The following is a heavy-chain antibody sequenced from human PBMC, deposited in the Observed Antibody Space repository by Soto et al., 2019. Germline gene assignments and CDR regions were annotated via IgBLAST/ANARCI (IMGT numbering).Heavy chain of an antibody. J-gene: IGHJ3*02. Sequence: VGPLRLSCAASGFNVRSNYMSWVRQAPGNGLEWVSVIYSGGSTYYADSVKGRFTISRDNSKNTLYLQMNSLRAEDTAVYYCARDLHYGDYLRPDAFDIWGQGTMVTVSS. CDR1: GFNVRSNY. CDR3: ARDLHYGDYLRPDAFDI. V-gene: IGHV3-53*01. D-gene: IGHD4-17*01. CDR2: IYSGGST.